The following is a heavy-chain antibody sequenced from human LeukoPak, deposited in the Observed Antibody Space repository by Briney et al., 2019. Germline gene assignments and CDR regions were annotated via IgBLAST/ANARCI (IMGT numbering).Heavy chain of an antibody. CDR3: ARGSGYSYGYDWFDP. V-gene: IGHV4-61*08. CDR1: GGSIGSSGYY. D-gene: IGHD5-18*01. Sequence: NPSETLSLTCTVSGGSIGSSGYYWGWIRQPPGKGLEWIGYIYYSGSTNYNPSLKSRVTISVDTSKNQFSLQLTSVTAADTAVYYCARGSGYSYGYDWFDPWGQGNLVSVSS. CDR2: IYYSGST. J-gene: IGHJ5*02.